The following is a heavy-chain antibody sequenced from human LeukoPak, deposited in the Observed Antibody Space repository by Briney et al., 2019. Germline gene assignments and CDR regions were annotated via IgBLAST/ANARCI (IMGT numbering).Heavy chain of an antibody. V-gene: IGHV3-21*01. J-gene: IGHJ4*02. CDR3: ARDAGNSSGWNDFDY. CDR1: GFTFTTYS. D-gene: IGHD6-19*01. CDR2: LSSSGSHV. Sequence: GGSLRLSCAASGFTFTTYSMNWVRQAPGKGLEWVSFLSSSGSHVYYADSVKGRFTISRDNAKNSLYLQMNGLRAEDAAVYYCARDAGNSSGWNDFDYWGQGTLVTVSS.